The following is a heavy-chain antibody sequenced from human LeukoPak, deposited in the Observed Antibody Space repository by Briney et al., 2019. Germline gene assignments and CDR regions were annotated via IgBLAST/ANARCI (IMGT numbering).Heavy chain of an antibody. Sequence: GGSLRLSCAASGFTFSSYNMNWVRQAPGKGLEWVSFISSSSYIYYADSVKGRFTISRDNAKNSLYLQMNSLRAEDTAVYYCARDVYYGSGSPRLDYWGQGTLVTVSS. CDR1: GFTFSSYN. CDR3: ARDVYYGSGSPRLDY. D-gene: IGHD3-10*01. V-gene: IGHV3-21*01. CDR2: ISSSSYI. J-gene: IGHJ4*02.